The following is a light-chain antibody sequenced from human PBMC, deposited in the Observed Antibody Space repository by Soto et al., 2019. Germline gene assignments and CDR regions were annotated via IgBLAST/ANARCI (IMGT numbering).Light chain of an antibody. Sequence: DIVLTQSPGTLSVSGGERATLSCRASQTVSSSSLAWYHQKPGQAPRLLIFGASTRAAGFPDRFSGSGSGTDFTLTISRLEPEDFAVYYCQQYCSSPRTFGQGTKVDIK. J-gene: IGKJ1*01. CDR3: QQYCSSPRT. CDR1: QTVSSSS. CDR2: GAS. V-gene: IGKV3-20*01.